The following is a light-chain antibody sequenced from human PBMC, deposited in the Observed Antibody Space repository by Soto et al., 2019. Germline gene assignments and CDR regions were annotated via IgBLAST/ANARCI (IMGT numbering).Light chain of an antibody. CDR2: ETS. Sequence: EIVLTQSPATLSLSPGERATLSCRASQSIIKYLAWYQQKPGQAPRLLIYETSNRATGIPARFSGSGSGTDFTLTISSLEPEDFAIYYCQQRSTWPLTFGGGTRVEIK. V-gene: IGKV3-11*01. CDR1: QSIIKY. CDR3: QQRSTWPLT. J-gene: IGKJ4*01.